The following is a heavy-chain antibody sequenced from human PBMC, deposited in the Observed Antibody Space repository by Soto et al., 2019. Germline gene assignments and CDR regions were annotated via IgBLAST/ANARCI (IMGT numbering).Heavy chain of an antibody. V-gene: IGHV3-23*01. J-gene: IGHJ5*02. CDR1: GFTFNNYA. CDR3: AKMTKGQLVVGVWFDP. D-gene: IGHD6-6*01. CDR2: ISGSDGGT. Sequence: PGGSLRLSCAASGFTFNNYAMNWVRQAPGKGLEWVSTISGSDGGTNYADSVKGRFTISRDNSKNTVYLQMNSLRADDTALYYCAKMTKGQLVVGVWFDPWGQGTLVTVSS.